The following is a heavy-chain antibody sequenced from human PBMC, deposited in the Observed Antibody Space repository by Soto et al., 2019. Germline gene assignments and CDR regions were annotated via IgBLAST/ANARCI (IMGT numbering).Heavy chain of an antibody. CDR3: ARDVPHPGYPHRQQYYYYYGMDV. CDR2: INPSGGST. V-gene: IGHV1-46*01. Sequence: ASVKVSCKASGYTFTSYYMHWVRQAPGQGLEWMGIINPSGGSTSYAQKFQGRVTMTRDTSTSTVYMELSSLRSEDTAVYYCARDVPHPGYPHRQQYYYYYGMDVWGQGTTVTVSS. D-gene: IGHD2-2*01. J-gene: IGHJ6*02. CDR1: GYTFTSYY.